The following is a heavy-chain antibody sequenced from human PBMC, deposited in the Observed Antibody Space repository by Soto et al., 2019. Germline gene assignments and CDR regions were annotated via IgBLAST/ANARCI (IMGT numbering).Heavy chain of an antibody. CDR3: ARGRWLQLIYFDY. Sequence: LSLTCTVSGSSISSYYWSWIRQPPGRGLEWIGCIYYSGSTNYNPSLKSRATISVDTSKNQFSLNLRSVTAADTAVYYCARGRWLQLIYFDYWGQGTLVTVSS. CDR2: IYYSGST. J-gene: IGHJ4*02. V-gene: IGHV4-59*01. CDR1: GSSISSYY. D-gene: IGHD5-12*01.